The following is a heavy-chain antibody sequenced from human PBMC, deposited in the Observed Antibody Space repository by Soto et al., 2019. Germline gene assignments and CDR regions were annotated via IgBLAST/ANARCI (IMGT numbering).Heavy chain of an antibody. Sequence: EVQLLESGGAFVQPGGSLRLSCAASGFTFNSRAMSWVRQAPGKGLDWVSINSASGDNTYYADSVKGRFTISRDNSKNTLYLQLNSLRAEDTAVYYCAKLTYSDLWSGSHDSWGQGTLVIVSS. CDR2: NSASGDNT. J-gene: IGHJ4*02. V-gene: IGHV3-23*01. CDR3: AKLTYSDLWSGSHDS. D-gene: IGHD3-3*01. CDR1: GFTFNSRA.